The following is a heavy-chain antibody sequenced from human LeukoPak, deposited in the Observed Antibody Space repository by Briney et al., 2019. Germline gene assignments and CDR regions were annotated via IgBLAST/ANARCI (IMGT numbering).Heavy chain of an antibody. CDR3: ARKWSSRDWFDP. D-gene: IGHD2-8*01. J-gene: IGHJ5*02. Sequence: ASVKVSCKTSGYIFTTYSIHWVRQAPGQGLEWMGVINPRGDATIYAQKFEGRVTMTSDTSTTTVYMELSSLTSEDTGLYYCARKWSSRDWFDPWGQGTLDTVSS. CDR2: INPRGDAT. V-gene: IGHV1-46*01. CDR1: GYIFTTYS.